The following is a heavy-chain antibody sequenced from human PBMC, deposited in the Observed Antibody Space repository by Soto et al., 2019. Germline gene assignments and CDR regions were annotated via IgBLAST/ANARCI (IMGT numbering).Heavy chain of an antibody. Sequence: QVQLQESGPGLVRPSQNLSLTCTVSGGSISTDHYHWTWIRQAPGKGLEWIGYIHYSGSIQFNPSLQSRVSMSVDTSKNLFSLRLSSVTAADTAVYFCAREDDGGDRDYYGLDVWGQGTTVTVSS. J-gene: IGHJ6*02. CDR2: IHYSGSI. D-gene: IGHD2-21*02. V-gene: IGHV4-30-4*01. CDR1: GGSISTDHYH. CDR3: AREDDGGDRDYYGLDV.